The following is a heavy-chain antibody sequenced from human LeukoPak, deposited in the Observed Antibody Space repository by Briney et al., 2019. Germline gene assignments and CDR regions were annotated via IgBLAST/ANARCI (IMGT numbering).Heavy chain of an antibody. Sequence: ASVKVSCKVSGYTLAELSMHWLRQVPGKGLEWMGNFDPEDGETIYAQIFQGRLTRTEDTSTDTAYMELSSLGSEDTAIYYCATDYHISWGQGTLVTVSS. CDR2: FDPEDGET. V-gene: IGHV1-24*01. CDR1: GYTLAELS. CDR3: ATDYHIS. J-gene: IGHJ5*02. D-gene: IGHD2-21*01.